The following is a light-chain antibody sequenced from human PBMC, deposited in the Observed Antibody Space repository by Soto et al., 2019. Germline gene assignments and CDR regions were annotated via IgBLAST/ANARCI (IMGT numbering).Light chain of an antibody. J-gene: IGKJ4*02. V-gene: IGKV1-16*01. CDR1: QDIGNS. Sequence: DIQMAQSPSSLSASVGDTVTLTCRASQDIGNSLAWLQQKPGRPPKSLISSVSSWQSGVPSRFRGSRYGADFTITISNLQPEDFATYYCKQYKNYPLKFGVGTKVEIK. CDR2: SVS. CDR3: KQYKNYPLK.